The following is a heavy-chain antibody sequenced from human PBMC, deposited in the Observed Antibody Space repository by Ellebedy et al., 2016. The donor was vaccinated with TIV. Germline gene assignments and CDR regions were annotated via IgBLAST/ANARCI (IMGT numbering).Heavy chain of an antibody. D-gene: IGHD2-2*01. V-gene: IGHV3-23*01. CDR3: AKGADIVVVDYIDY. CDR1: GFTFSSYA. CDR2: ISGSGGST. Sequence: GESLKISCAASGFTFSSYAMSWVRQAPGKGLEWVSAISGSGGSTYYADSVKGRFTISRDNSKNTLYLQMNSLRAEDMAVYYCAKGADIVVVDYIDYWGQGTLVTVSS. J-gene: IGHJ4*02.